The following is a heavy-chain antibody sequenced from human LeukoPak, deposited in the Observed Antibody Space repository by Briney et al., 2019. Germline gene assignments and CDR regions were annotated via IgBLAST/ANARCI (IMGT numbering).Heavy chain of an antibody. Sequence: PSETLSLTCTVSGGSISSSSYYWGWIRQPPGKGLEWIGYIYYSGSTNYNPSLKSRVTISVDTSKNQFSLKLSSVTAADTAVYYCVRHGTPYGEGYYFDYWGQGTLVTVSS. CDR3: VRHGTPYGEGYYFDY. CDR1: GGSISSSSYY. D-gene: IGHD4-17*01. J-gene: IGHJ4*02. V-gene: IGHV4-61*05. CDR2: IYYSGST.